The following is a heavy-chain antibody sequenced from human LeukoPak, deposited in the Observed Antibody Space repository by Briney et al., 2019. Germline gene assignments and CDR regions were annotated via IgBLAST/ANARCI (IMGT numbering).Heavy chain of an antibody. CDR2: INPNSGDT. Sequence: GASVKVSCKASGYTFTGHYIHWVRQAPGQGLERMGWINPNSGDTNYAQNFQGRVTMTGDTSISTAYMEVSRLKSDDTALYYCARGISGSYLYYFDYWGQGTLVTVSP. CDR1: GYTFTGHY. V-gene: IGHV1-2*02. J-gene: IGHJ4*02. D-gene: IGHD1-26*01. CDR3: ARGISGSYLYYFDY.